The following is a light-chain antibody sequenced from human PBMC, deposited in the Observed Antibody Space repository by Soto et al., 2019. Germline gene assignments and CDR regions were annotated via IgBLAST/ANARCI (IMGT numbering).Light chain of an antibody. Sequence: EIVLTQSPATLSLSPGERATLSCRASQSISSYLAWYQQKPGQAPRLLIYDGSNRATGIPARFSGSGSEPGFTLTIRSLEPEDCASYYCPQRRCWRLSFGGGTNVEIK. CDR1: QSISSY. J-gene: IGKJ4*01. CDR3: PQRRCWRLS. CDR2: DGS. V-gene: IGKV3-11*01.